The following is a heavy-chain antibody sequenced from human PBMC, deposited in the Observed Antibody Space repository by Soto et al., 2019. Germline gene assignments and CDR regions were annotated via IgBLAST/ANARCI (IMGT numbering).Heavy chain of an antibody. CDR2: VSTHDDET. Sequence: GASVKVSCKTSGYTFNMYGISWARQAPGQGLEWMGYVSTHDDETIYAQKFQGRITMTRDTYTTTAYMELRSLIFDDTAMYYCARVWYRYTSQISVYWGQTTLVTVSS. CDR1: GYTFNMYG. CDR3: ARVWYRYTSQISVY. V-gene: IGHV1-18*01. D-gene: IGHD1-26*01. J-gene: IGHJ4*02.